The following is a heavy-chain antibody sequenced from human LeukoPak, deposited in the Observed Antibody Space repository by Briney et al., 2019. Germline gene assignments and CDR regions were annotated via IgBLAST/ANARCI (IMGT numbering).Heavy chain of an antibody. D-gene: IGHD3-16*02. CDR1: GFTFSSYW. CDR2: IKQDGSEK. J-gene: IGHJ4*02. Sequence: GGSLRLTCAASGFTFSSYWMSWVRQAPGKGLEWVANIKQDGSEKYYVDSVKGRFTISRDNAKNSLYLQMNSLRAEDTAVYYCATGGDYVWGSYRFDYWGQGTLVTVSS. V-gene: IGHV3-7*03. CDR3: ATGGDYVWGSYRFDY.